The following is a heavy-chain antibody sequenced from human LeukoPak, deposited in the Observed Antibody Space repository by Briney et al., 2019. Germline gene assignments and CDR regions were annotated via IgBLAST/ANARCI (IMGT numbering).Heavy chain of an antibody. CDR2: ISYDGSNY. Sequence: GGSLRLSCAASGFIFSSYGMHWVRQAPGKGLEWVADISYDGSNYYHADSVKGRFTISRDNSKNTLYLQMNSLRTEDTAVYYCAKDLERYGGPHDCWGQGTLVTVSS. V-gene: IGHV3-30*18. D-gene: IGHD4-23*01. CDR3: AKDLERYGGPHDC. CDR1: GFIFSSYG. J-gene: IGHJ4*02.